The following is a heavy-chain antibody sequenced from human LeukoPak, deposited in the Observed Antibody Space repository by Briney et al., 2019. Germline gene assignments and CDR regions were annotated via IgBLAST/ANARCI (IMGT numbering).Heavy chain of an antibody. V-gene: IGHV7-4-1*02. CDR2: INTNTGNP. J-gene: IGHJ4*02. Sequence: ASVKVSCKASGYTFTGYYMHWVRQAPGQGLEWMGWINTNTGNPTYAQGFTGRFVFSLDTSVSTAYLQISSLKAEDTAVYYCARGRYYGSGSYFFTGGALIPYDYWGQGTLVTVSS. D-gene: IGHD3-10*01. CDR3: ARGRYYGSGSYFFTGGALIPYDY. CDR1: GYTFTGYY.